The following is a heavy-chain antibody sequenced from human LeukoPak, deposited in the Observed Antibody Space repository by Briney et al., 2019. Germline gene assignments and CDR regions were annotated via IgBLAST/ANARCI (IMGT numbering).Heavy chain of an antibody. D-gene: IGHD3-10*01. CDR1: GFTFSNYA. CDR3: ARDGGSGSYYMFSGYYYYMDV. J-gene: IGHJ6*03. CDR2: ISSSGSTI. Sequence: GGSLRLSCAVSGFTFSNYAMSWVRQAPGKGLEWVSYISSSGSTIYYADSVKGRFTISRDNAKNSLYLQMNSLRAEDTAVYYCARDGGSGSYYMFSGYYYYMDVWGKGTTVTVSS. V-gene: IGHV3-11*01.